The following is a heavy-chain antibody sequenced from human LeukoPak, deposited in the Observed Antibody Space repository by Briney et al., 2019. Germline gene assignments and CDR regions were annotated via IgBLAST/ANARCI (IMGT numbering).Heavy chain of an antibody. CDR3: ARVASMITFGGAYNWFDP. CDR2: INSDGSST. CDR1: GFTFSSYW. V-gene: IGHV3-74*01. D-gene: IGHD3-16*01. Sequence: GGSLRLSCAASGFTFSSYWMHWVRQAPGKGLVWVSRINSDGSSTSYADSVKGRFTISRDNAKNTLYLQMNSLRAEDTAVYYCARVASMITFGGAYNWFDPWGQGTLVTVSS. J-gene: IGHJ5*02.